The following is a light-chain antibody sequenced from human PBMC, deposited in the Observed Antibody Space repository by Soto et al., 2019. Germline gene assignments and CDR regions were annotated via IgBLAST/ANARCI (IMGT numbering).Light chain of an antibody. V-gene: IGLV1-47*02. CDR1: FSNIGSNY. Sequence: QSVLTQPPSASGTPGQRVTISCSGRFSNIGSNYVYWYQKLPGTAPKLLIFTNDQRTSGVPGRFSGSKSGTSASLAISGLRSEDEADYYCAVWDDSLRGWVFGGGTQLTVL. J-gene: IGLJ3*02. CDR3: AVWDDSLRGWV. CDR2: TND.